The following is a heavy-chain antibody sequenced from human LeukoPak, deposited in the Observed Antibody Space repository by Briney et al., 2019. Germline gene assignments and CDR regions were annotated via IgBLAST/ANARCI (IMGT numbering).Heavy chain of an antibody. V-gene: IGHV1-69*01. CDR2: IIPIFGTA. Sequence: SVKVSCKASGSTFSSYVISGVRQAPGQGRECMGRIIPIFGTANYAQKFQGRVTITADQSTSTAYMELSSLRSEDTAVYYCARDRVLLWFGDLRGFDPWGQGTLVTVSS. CDR1: GSTFSSYV. J-gene: IGHJ5*02. D-gene: IGHD3-10*01. CDR3: ARDRVLLWFGDLRGFDP.